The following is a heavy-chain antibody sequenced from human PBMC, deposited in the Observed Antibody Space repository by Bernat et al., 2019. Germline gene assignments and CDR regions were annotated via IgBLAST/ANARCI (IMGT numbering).Heavy chain of an antibody. J-gene: IGHJ4*02. CDR2: IKEDGSDK. Sequence: EVQLVESGGGLFQPGGSLRLSCSASGFTFRGFWMTWVRQAPGKGLECVANIKEDGSDKYYVDSVKGRFTISRDNAQNSLYLQLNSLRVEDTAVYYCARRRGSASLDYWGQGTLITVSS. CDR1: GFTFRGFW. D-gene: IGHD6-19*01. V-gene: IGHV3-7*03. CDR3: ARRRGSASLDY.